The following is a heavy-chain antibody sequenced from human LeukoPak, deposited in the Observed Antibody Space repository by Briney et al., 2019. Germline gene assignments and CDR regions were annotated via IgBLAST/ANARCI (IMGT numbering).Heavy chain of an antibody. V-gene: IGHV1-18*01. D-gene: IGHD6-13*01. J-gene: IGHJ3*02. Sequence: ASVKVSCKASGYTFTSYGISWVRQAPGQGLEWMGWISAYNGNTNYAQKLQGRVTMTTDTSTSTAYMELRSLRSDDTAMYYCARSIARVMIAAAGSLGAFDIWGQGTMVTVSS. CDR2: ISAYNGNT. CDR3: ARSIARVMIAAAGSLGAFDI. CDR1: GYTFTSYG.